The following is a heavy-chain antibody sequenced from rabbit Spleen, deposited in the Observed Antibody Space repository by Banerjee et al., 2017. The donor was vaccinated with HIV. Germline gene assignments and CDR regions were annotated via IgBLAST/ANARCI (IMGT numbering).Heavy chain of an antibody. CDR2: IYTSGGST. CDR3: ARDTGSSFSSYGMDL. CDR1: GFSFSSSYD. Sequence: QSLEESGGGLVQPEGSLTLTCTASGFSFSSSYDMCWVRQAPGKGLEWIACIYTSGGSTWNASWAKGRFTISKTSSTTVTLQMTSLTAADTATYFCARDTGSSFSSYGMDLWGQGTLVTVS. D-gene: IGHD8-1*01. J-gene: IGHJ6*01. V-gene: IGHV1S40*01.